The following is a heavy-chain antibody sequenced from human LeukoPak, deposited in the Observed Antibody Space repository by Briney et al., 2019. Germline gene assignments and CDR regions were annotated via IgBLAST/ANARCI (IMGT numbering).Heavy chain of an antibody. CDR1: GGSISSGGYY. CDR2: IYYSGST. V-gene: IGHV4-31*03. J-gene: IGHJ4*02. CDR3: ARASIAAAGIFDY. Sequence: PSETLSLTCTVSGGSISSGGYYWSWIRQHPGKGLEWIGYIYYSGSTYYNPSLKSRVTISVDTSKNQFSLKLSSVTAADTAVYYCARASIAAAGIFDYWGQGTLVTVSS. D-gene: IGHD6-13*01.